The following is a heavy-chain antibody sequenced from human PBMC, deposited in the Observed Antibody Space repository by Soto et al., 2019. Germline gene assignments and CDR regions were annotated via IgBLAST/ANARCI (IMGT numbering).Heavy chain of an antibody. J-gene: IGHJ5*02. D-gene: IGHD1-1*01. CDR1: GGSISRSTDY. CDR2: IYYSGRT. Sequence: SETLSLTCSFSGGSISRSTDYWGWIRQPPGKGLEWIGVIYYSGRTYYNPSLKSRVTISVDTSENQFSLKLSSVAAADTAVYYCARHKAHDDSLDLWGQGTLLTVS. V-gene: IGHV4-39*01. CDR3: ARHKAHDDSLDL.